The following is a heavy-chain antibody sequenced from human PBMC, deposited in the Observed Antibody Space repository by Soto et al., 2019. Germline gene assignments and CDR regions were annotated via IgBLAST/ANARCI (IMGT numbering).Heavy chain of an antibody. V-gene: IGHV3-15*07. Sequence: VQLVESGGGFVKPGGSLRLSCAASGLTFSNVWMNWVRQAPGKGLEWVGHIKRKTDGGTTDYAAPVKGRFTISRDDSKNTLYLQMNSLKIDDTGVYYCTTDIWPYFQSDYWGQGTLVTVSP. CDR3: TTDIWPYFQSDY. J-gene: IGHJ4*02. CDR1: GLTFSNVW. D-gene: IGHD2-21*01. CDR2: IKRKTDGGTT.